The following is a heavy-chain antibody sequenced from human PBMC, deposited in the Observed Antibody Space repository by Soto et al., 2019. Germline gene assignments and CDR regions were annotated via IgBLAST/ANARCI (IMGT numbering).Heavy chain of an antibody. CDR1: GFSFSSYT. D-gene: IGHD5-18*01. CDR2: ISITGSYI. V-gene: IGHV3-21*01. CDR3: ARGAIRGYSYGHSDY. J-gene: IGHJ4*02. Sequence: GESLRLSCAASGFSFSSYTMDWVSQPPGKGLQWVSSISITGSYIYYADSVKGRFAISRDNAQHSLYLQMNRLRAEDTVVYCCARGAIRGYSYGHSDYWGQGTLVTVSS.